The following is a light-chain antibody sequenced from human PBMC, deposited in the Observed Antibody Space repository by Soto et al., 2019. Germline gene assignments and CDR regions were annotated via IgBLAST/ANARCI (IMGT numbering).Light chain of an antibody. Sequence: EIVLTQSPATLSLSPVERATLSCMASQGVSSYLSWYQQKPCQAPRLLIYDASNRATFIPARFSGSGSGTAFSLTISRIEHADFEVSYCKQYNNWPRTFGQGNKV. CDR3: KQYNNWPRT. V-gene: IGKV3-11*01. J-gene: IGKJ1*01. CDR2: DAS. CDR1: QGVSSY.